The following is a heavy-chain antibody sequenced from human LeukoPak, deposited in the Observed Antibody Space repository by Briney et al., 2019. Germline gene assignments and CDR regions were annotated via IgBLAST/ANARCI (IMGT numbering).Heavy chain of an antibody. J-gene: IGHJ4*01. CDR2: IYSGGGT. CDR1: GFLVSNYY. Sequence: GGSLRLSCAASGFLVSNYYMSWVRQAPGKGLEWVSVIYSGGGTYYADSVKGRFTISRDSSKNTLYLQMNSLRAEDTAVYFCARDSSGPSYWGQGTLVTVSS. CDR3: ARDSSGPSY. D-gene: IGHD1-26*01. V-gene: IGHV3-53*01.